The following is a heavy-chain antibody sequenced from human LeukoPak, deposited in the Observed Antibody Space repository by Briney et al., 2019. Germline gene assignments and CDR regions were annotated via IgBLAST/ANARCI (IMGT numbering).Heavy chain of an antibody. CDR3: ARDTVTTNPSPSFDY. J-gene: IGHJ4*02. CDR1: GYTFTGYY. CDR2: INPNSGGT. Sequence: ASVKVSXKASGYTFTGYYMHWVRQAPRQGLEWMGRINPNSGGTNYAQKFQGRVTMTRDTSISTAYMELSRLRSDDTAVYYCARDTVTTNPSPSFDYWGQGTLVTVSS. D-gene: IGHD4-17*01. V-gene: IGHV1-2*06.